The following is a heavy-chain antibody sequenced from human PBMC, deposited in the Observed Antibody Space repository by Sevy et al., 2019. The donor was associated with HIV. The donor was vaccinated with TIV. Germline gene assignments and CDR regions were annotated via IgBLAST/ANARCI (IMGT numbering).Heavy chain of an antibody. CDR1: GFTSGSFY. D-gene: IGHD6-19*01. Sequence: GGSLRLSCAASGFTSGSFYMHWVRQTPKKGLVWVSNINSDGRLSNYADAVKGRFNVSRENAKNTQHLQMTSLGAEDTAVYYCAIGSAGTAQHWGQGILVTVSS. CDR3: AIGSAGTAQH. J-gene: IGHJ4*02. V-gene: IGHV3-74*01. CDR2: INSDGRLS.